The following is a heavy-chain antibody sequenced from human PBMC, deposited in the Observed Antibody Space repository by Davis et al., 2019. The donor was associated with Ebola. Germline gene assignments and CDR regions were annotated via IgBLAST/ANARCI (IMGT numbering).Heavy chain of an antibody. Sequence: MPSETLSLTCAVHGGSLSGYFWTWIRQSPGKGLEWIGTISQSGSITDYNSSLKSRVTISVDTSKNQFSLQLNSVTPEDTAVYYCARGGWASGMDVWGQGTTVTVSS. CDR2: ISQSGSIT. V-gene: IGHV4-34*01. J-gene: IGHJ6*02. D-gene: IGHD6-19*01. CDR1: GGSLSGYF. CDR3: ARGGWASGMDV.